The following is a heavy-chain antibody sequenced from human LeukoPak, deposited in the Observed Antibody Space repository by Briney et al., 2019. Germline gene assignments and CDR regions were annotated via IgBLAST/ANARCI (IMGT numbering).Heavy chain of an antibody. CDR2: IRYDGSNK. CDR1: GFTFSSYG. D-gene: IGHD2-15*01. Sequence: GGSLRLSCAASGFTFSSYGMHWVRQAPGKGLEWVAFIRYDGSNKYYADSVKGRFTISRDNSKNTLYLQMNSLRAEDTAVYYRAKANCSGGSCYTDYWGQGTLVTVSS. CDR3: AKANCSGGSCYTDY. V-gene: IGHV3-30*02. J-gene: IGHJ4*02.